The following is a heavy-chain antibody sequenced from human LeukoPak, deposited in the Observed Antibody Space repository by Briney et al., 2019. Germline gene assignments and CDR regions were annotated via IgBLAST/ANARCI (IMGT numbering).Heavy chain of an antibody. CDR3: AKPKRTYYTHAFDI. Sequence: KTSETLSLTCAVSGYSISSGYYWGWIRQPPGKGLEGIGSIYHSGSTYYNPSLKSRVTISVDTSKNQFSLQLSSVTAADTAVYYCAKPKRTYYTHAFDIWGQGTMVTVSS. V-gene: IGHV4-38-2*01. CDR2: IYHSGST. J-gene: IGHJ3*02. CDR1: GYSISSGYY. D-gene: IGHD3-10*01.